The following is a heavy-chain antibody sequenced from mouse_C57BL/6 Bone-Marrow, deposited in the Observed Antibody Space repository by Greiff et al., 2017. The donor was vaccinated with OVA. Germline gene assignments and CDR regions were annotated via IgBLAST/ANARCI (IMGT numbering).Heavy chain of an antibody. CDR2: IDPSDSET. D-gene: IGHD1-1*01. CDR3: ARGNYNTYFDV. CDR1: GYTFTSYW. V-gene: IGHV1-52*01. Sequence: VQLQQPGAELVRPGSSVKLSCKASGYTFTSYWMHWVKQRPIQGLEWIGNIDPSDSETHYNQKFKDKATLTVDKSSSTAYMQLRSLTSEDSAVYYCARGNYNTYFDVWGTGTTVTVSS. J-gene: IGHJ1*03.